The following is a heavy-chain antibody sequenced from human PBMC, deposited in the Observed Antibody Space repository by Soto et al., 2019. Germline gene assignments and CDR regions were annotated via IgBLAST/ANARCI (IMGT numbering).Heavy chain of an antibody. CDR3: VRQRCSSSICHPFYYYYYYIYF. V-gene: IGHV4-39*01. CDR2: IYYSGST. Sequence: PSETLSLTWTGSGGSISTGSYYLGWIRQPPGKGLEWIGSIYYSGSTYYNPSLKSRVSISVATSKHPFSLKLRSVAAADTAVYYCVRQRCSSSICHPFYYYYYYIYFRAKGTSVTVSS. D-gene: IGHD2-2*01. CDR1: GGSISTGSYY. J-gene: IGHJ6*03.